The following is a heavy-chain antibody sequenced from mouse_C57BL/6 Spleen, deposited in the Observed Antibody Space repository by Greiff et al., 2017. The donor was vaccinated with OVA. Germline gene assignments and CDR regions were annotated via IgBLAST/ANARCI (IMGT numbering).Heavy chain of an antibody. CDR2: IHPNSGST. CDR1: GYTFTSYW. J-gene: IGHJ4*01. Sequence: QVQLQQPGAELVKPGASVKLSCKASGYTFTSYWMHWVKQRPGQGLEWIGMIHPNSGSTNYNEKFKSKATLTVDKSSSTAYMQLSSLTSEDSAVYYCARRDYDYDGEGAMDYWGQGTSVTVSS. V-gene: IGHV1-64*01. D-gene: IGHD2-4*01. CDR3: ARRDYDYDGEGAMDY.